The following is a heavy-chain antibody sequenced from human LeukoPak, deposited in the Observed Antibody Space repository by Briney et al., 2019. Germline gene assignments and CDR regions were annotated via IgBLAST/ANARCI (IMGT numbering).Heavy chain of an antibody. J-gene: IGHJ4*02. CDR3: AKRGSVGTLGHFDY. CDR1: GFTFSSYA. CDR2: ISSNGAST. Sequence: PGGPLRLSCAASGFTFSSYAMSWVRQAPGKGLEWVSGISSNGASTYYVDSVKGRFTISRDNSKNTLFLQMNSLRAEDTAVYYCAKRGSVGTLGHFDYWGQGTLVTVSS. V-gene: IGHV3-23*01. D-gene: IGHD6-13*01.